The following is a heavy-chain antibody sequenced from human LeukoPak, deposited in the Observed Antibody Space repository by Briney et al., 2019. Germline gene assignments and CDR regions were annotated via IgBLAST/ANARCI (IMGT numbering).Heavy chain of an antibody. J-gene: IGHJ4*02. V-gene: IGHV1-69*04. CDR1: GGTFSSYA. CDR2: IIPIFGIA. CDR3: ARDAAYCGGDCPFDY. D-gene: IGHD2-21*02. Sequence: VASVKVSCKASGGTFSSYAISWVRQAPGQGLEWMGRIIPIFGIANYAQKFQGRVTITADKSTSTAYMELSSLRSEDTAVYYCARDAAYCGGDCPFDYWGQGTLVTVSS.